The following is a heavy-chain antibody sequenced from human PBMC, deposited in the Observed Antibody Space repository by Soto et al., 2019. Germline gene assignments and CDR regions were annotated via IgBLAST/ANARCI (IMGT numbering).Heavy chain of an antibody. J-gene: IGHJ6*02. D-gene: IGHD3-10*01. CDR2: FFYSGST. CDR1: GGSITSTSYY. V-gene: IGHV4-39*01. CDR3: QKIPSASSSAYYGMDI. Sequence: PSETLSLTCTVFGGSITSTSYYWAWIRQPPGKRLEWIGSFFYSGSTYYNPSLTSRVTISVDTSKNQFSLKLNSVTAADTAVYYGQKIPSASSSAYYGMDIWGQGTTVTVS.